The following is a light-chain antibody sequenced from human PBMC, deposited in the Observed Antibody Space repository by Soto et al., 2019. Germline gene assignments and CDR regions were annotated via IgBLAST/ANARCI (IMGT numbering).Light chain of an antibody. CDR2: WAS. V-gene: IGKV4-1*01. CDR3: QQFHTNPWT. CDR1: QTVSYSSNNKNY. J-gene: IGKJ2*02. Sequence: DIVMTQSPDSLAVSLGERATINCKSSQTVSYSSNNKNYLAWYQQKPGQPPKLLIYWASTRESGVPDRFSGSGSGRDFTLTISSLQAADVAVYYCQQFHTNPWTFGQGTRLEIK.